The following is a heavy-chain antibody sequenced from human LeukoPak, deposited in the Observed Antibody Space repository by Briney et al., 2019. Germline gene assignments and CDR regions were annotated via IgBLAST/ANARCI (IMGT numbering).Heavy chain of an antibody. CDR3: ARLSPRLDYYYGMDV. J-gene: IGHJ6*02. CDR2: ISSSSSYT. V-gene: IGHV3-11*03. Sequence: GGSLRLSCAASGFTFSDYYMSWIRQAPGKGLEWVSYISSSSSYTNYADSVKGRFTISRDSAKNSLYLQMNSLRAEDTAVYYCARLSPRLDYYYGMDVWGQGTTVTVSS. CDR1: GFTFSDYY.